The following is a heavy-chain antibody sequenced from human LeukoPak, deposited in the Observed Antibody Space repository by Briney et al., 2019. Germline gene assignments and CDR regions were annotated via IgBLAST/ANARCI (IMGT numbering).Heavy chain of an antibody. D-gene: IGHD7-27*01. Sequence: QAGGSLRLSCAASGFTFSSYEMNWVRQAPGKGLEWVSYISSSGSTIYYADSVKGRFTISRDNPKNSLYLQMNSLRAEDAAVYYCARTSPLGGFDYWGQGTLVTVSS. J-gene: IGHJ4*02. V-gene: IGHV3-48*03. CDR2: ISSSGSTI. CDR1: GFTFSSYE. CDR3: ARTSPLGGFDY.